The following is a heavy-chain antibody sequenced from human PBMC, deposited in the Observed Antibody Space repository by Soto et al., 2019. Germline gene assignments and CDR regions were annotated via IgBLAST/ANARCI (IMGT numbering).Heavy chain of an antibody. D-gene: IGHD6-13*01. CDR1: GGSISSYY. J-gene: IGHJ4*02. CDR2: IYYTGRT. Sequence: ETLSLTCTVSGGSISSYYWSWIRQPPGKGLEWIGYIYYTGRTNYNPSLKSRVTISLDTSKNQFSLKLSSVTAADTAVYYCAREDSSSLDYWGQGTLVTVSS. CDR3: AREDSSSLDY. V-gene: IGHV4-59*12.